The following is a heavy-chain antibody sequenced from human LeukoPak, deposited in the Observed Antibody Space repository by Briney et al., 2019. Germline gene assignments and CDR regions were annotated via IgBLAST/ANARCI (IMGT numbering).Heavy chain of an antibody. D-gene: IGHD3-10*01. J-gene: IGHJ4*02. CDR2: IYYSGST. Sequence: NASETLSLTCTVSGGPISSSNSYWGWIRQPPGKGLEWFGTIYYSGSTYYNPSLKSRVSISLDTSKKQFSLKLSSVTAADTAVYYCARRPAIIMDRGVVYYFDSWGQGILVTVSS. CDR1: GGPISSSNSY. CDR3: ARRPAIIMDRGVVYYFDS. V-gene: IGHV4-39*01.